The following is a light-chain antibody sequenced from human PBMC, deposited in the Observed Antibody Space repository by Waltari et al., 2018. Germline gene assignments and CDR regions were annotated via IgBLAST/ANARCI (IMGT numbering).Light chain of an antibody. CDR3: AAWDHNLGNYV. V-gene: IGLV1-47*01. Sequence: QSVLPQPPSAAGTPGQRGTIPCSGNSPNHGSIYVYWYKQLPGTAPKLLIYRDNQRPSGVPDRFSGSKSGTSASLAISGLRSKDEADYYCAAWDHNLGNYVFGTGTKVTVL. CDR2: RDN. CDR1: SPNHGSIY. J-gene: IGLJ1*01.